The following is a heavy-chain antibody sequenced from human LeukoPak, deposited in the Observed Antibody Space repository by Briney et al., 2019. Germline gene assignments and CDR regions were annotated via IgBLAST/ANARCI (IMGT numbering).Heavy chain of an antibody. CDR2: IYPGDSDT. CDR1: GYSFTNYW. J-gene: IGHJ4*02. Sequence: GESLKISCRASGYSFTNYWIGWVRQMPGKGLEWMGIIYPGDSDTRYSPSFQGQVTISADKSISTAYLQWSSLKASDTAMYYCARLRVDYYDSSGYYRYFDYWGQGTLVTVSS. V-gene: IGHV5-51*01. D-gene: IGHD3-22*01. CDR3: ARLRVDYYDSSGYYRYFDY.